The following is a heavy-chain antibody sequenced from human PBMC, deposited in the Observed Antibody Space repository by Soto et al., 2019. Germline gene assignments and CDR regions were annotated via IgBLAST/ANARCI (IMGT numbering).Heavy chain of an antibody. Sequence: SVKVSCKASGYTFKSYDVMWVRKAPGQVLEWMGWISGHNGTANYAQKFQVRVTITADESTSTAYMELSSLRSEDTAVYYFARFRGVGATASYYYYGMDCWGQGTTGTV. D-gene: IGHD1-26*01. CDR1: GYTFKSYD. J-gene: IGHJ6*02. CDR3: ARFRGVGATASYYYYGMDC. CDR2: ISGHNGTA. V-gene: IGHV1-69*13.